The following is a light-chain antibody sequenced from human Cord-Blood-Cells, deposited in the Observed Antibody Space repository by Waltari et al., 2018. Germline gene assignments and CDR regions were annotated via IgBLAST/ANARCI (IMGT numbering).Light chain of an antibody. J-gene: IGLJ2*01. CDR3: CPYAGSSTFVI. V-gene: IGLV2-23*03. Sequence: QSALTQPASVAGSPGQSITISCTGTSSDVGSYNLVSWYQQHPGKSPKLMIYEGSKRPSGVSARFFGSKYGNTPSLTITGFQAEDEADYSCCPYAGSSTFVIFGGGTKLTVI. CDR2: EGS. CDR1: SSDVGSYNL.